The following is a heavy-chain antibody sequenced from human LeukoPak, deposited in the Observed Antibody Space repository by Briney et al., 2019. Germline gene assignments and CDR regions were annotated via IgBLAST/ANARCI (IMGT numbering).Heavy chain of an antibody. CDR2: ISGSGGST. D-gene: IGHD3-22*01. V-gene: IGHV3-23*01. CDR3: AKAPDYYYDSSGYSDY. Sequence: GGSLRLSCAASGFTFSSYAMSWVRQAPGKGLEWVSAISGSGGSTYYADSVKGRFTISRDNSKNTLYLQMNSLRAEDTAVYYCAKAPDYYYDSSGYSDYWGQGTLATVSS. J-gene: IGHJ4*02. CDR1: GFTFSSYA.